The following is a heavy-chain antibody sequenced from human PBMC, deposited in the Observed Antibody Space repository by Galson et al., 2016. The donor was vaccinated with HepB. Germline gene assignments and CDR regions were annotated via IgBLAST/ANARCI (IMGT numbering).Heavy chain of an antibody. Sequence: SLRLSCAASGLTVSSHYMSWVRQAPGKGLEWVSVIYSGGKTYYTDSAKGRFTISRDNFKNTLYLQMNSLRAEDTAVYYCARDREGIEAATNLGLGYYYYYYMDVGGKGTTVAVSS. J-gene: IGHJ6*03. V-gene: IGHV3-53*01. CDR1: GLTVSSHY. CDR3: ARDREGIEAATNLGLGYYYYYYMDV. D-gene: IGHD6-13*01. CDR2: IYSGGKT.